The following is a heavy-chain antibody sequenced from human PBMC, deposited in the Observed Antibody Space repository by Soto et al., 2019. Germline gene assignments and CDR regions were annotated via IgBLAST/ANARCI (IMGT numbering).Heavy chain of an antibody. CDR1: GGSISSYY. V-gene: IGHV4-59*01. J-gene: IGHJ5*02. Sequence: PSETLSLTCTVSGGSISSYYWSWIRQPPGKGLEWIGYIYYSGGTNYNPSLKSRVTISMDTSKNQFSLKLSSVTAADTAFYYCARAQGNSFDPWGRGTLVTVSS. CDR3: ARAQGNSFDP. CDR2: IYYSGGT.